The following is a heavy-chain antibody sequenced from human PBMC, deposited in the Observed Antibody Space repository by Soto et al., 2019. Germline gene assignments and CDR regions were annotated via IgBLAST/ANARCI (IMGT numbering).Heavy chain of an antibody. J-gene: IGHJ4*02. Sequence: SVKVSCKASGDTISSYAISWVRQAPGQGLEWIGTVMPIFGTNYAQKFQGRVSMTWDTSLKTAYMELSSLMSEDTAVYYCARPPGYISDWYYFDLWGQGTQVTVSS. D-gene: IGHD3-9*01. V-gene: IGHV1-69*04. CDR1: GDTISSYA. CDR3: ARPPGYISDWYYFDL. CDR2: VMPIFGT.